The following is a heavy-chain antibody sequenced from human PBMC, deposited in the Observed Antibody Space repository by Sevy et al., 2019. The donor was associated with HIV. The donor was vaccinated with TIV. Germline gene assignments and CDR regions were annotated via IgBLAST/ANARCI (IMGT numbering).Heavy chain of an antibody. CDR2: INPNSGGT. CDR1: GYTFTGYY. V-gene: IGHV1-2*02. J-gene: IGHJ3*02. D-gene: IGHD6-19*01. CDR3: ASHIAVAVGAFDI. Sequence: ASVKVSCKASGYTFTGYYMHWVRQAPGQGLEWMGWINPNSGGTNYAQKFQGRVTMTRDTSISTAYMELSRLRSDDTAVYYCASHIAVAVGAFDIWGQGTMVTVSS.